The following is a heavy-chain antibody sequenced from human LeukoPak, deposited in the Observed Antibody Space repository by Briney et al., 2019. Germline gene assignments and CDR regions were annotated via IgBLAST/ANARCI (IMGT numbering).Heavy chain of an antibody. CDR1: GGTFSSYA. CDR2: IIPIFGTA. J-gene: IGHJ6*02. Sequence: ASVKVSCKASGGTFSSYAISWVRQAPGQGLEWMGGIIPIFGTANYAQKFQGRVTITADESTSTAYMELSSLRSEDTAVYYCARRGYYDFWSGYYRRDYYYGMDVWGQGTTVTVSS. V-gene: IGHV1-69*13. D-gene: IGHD3-3*01. CDR3: ARRGYYDFWSGYYRRDYYYGMDV.